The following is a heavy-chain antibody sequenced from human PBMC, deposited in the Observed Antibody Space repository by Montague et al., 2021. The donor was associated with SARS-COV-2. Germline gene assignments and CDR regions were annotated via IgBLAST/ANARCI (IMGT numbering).Heavy chain of an antibody. D-gene: IGHD3-10*01. Sequence: SLRLSCAASGFTFSSYEMNWVRQAPGKGLEWVSYISSSGSTIYYADSVKGRFTISRDNAKNSLYLQMNSLRDEDTAVYYCARDQVLWFGEHVVWGQGTLVTVSS. CDR2: ISSSGSTI. V-gene: IGHV3-48*03. CDR3: ARDQVLWFGEHVV. CDR1: GFTFSSYE. J-gene: IGHJ4*02.